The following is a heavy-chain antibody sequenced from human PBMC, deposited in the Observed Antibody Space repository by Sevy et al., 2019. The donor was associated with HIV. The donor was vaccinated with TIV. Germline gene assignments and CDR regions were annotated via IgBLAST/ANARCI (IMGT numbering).Heavy chain of an antibody. J-gene: IGHJ6*02. D-gene: IGHD1-26*01. CDR2: LTWNTYTI. CDR1: GFTFNDYA. CDR3: AKDMGEGAVQYFYSMDA. Sequence: GGSLRLSCAASGFTFNDYAMHWVRLTPGRGLEWVAGLTWNTYTIGYADSVKGRFTITRDNAKNSWYLQMNSLRSEDTALYYCAKDMGEGAVQYFYSMDAWGQGTTVTVSS. V-gene: IGHV3-9*01.